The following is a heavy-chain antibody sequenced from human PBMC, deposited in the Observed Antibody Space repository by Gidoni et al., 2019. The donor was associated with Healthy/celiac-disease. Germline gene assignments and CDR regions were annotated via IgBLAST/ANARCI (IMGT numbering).Heavy chain of an antibody. CDR1: GFTFSSDA. J-gene: IGHJ4*02. CDR2: ISGSGGST. D-gene: IGHD2-2*02. Sequence: EVQLLESGGGLVQPGGSLRLSCAASGFTFSSDAMRWVRQAPGKGLAWVPAISGSGGSTYYADSVKGRFTISRDNSKNTLYLQMNSLRAEDTAVYYCAKVLGVVPAAIFDYWGQGTLVTVSS. V-gene: IGHV3-23*01. CDR3: AKVLGVVPAAIFDY.